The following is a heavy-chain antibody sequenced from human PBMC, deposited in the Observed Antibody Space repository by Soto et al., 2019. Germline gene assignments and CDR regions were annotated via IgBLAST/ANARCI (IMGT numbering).Heavy chain of an antibody. J-gene: IGHJ4*02. Sequence: AGTLRLTCKDSGFTSGFTFSNYAIHWVRQAPGKGLEYVSTMNNSGGGTHYAKSVKGRVTTSGDNSMNTSSLQIDRLSSEAITVYYCARCLPAQGPGYWGQGT. CDR3: ARCLPAQGPGY. V-gene: IGHV3-64*01. CDR2: MNNSGGGT. CDR1: GFTSGFTFSNYA.